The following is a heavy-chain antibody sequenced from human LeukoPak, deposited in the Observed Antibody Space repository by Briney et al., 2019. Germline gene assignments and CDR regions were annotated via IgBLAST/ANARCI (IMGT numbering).Heavy chain of an antibody. CDR3: AREPRGPTGYDSSGRDSFDY. V-gene: IGHV3-30*04. CDR1: GFTFSSYA. CDR2: VSHDGDSK. D-gene: IGHD3-22*01. J-gene: IGHJ4*02. Sequence: QAGGSLRLSCAASGFTFSSYAMSWVRQAPGKGLEWVGAVSHDGDSKYYADSVKGRFTISRDNSKNTLYLQMNSLRVEDTAVYYCAREPRGPTGYDSSGRDSFDYWGQGTLVTVSS.